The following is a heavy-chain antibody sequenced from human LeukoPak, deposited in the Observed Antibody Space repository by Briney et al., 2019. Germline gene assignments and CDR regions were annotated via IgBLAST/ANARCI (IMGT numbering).Heavy chain of an antibody. D-gene: IGHD6-13*01. CDR2: ISWNSGSI. J-gene: IGHJ4*02. V-gene: IGHV3-9*01. CDR1: GFTFDDYA. CDR3: AKEAIAAAFDY. Sequence: GGSLRLSCAASGFTFDDYAMHWVRQAPGKGLEWVSGISWNSGSIGYADSEKGRFTISRDNAKNSLYLQMNSLRAEDTALYYCAKEAIAAAFDYWGQGTLVTVSS.